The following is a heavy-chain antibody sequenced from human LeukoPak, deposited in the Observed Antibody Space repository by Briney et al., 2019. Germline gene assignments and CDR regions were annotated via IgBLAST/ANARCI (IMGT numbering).Heavy chain of an antibody. J-gene: IGHJ4*02. V-gene: IGHV1-18*01. CDR1: GYTFTSYG. CDR2: ISAYNGNT. Sequence: ASVKVSCKASGYTFTSYGISWVRQAPGQGLEWVGWISAYNGNTNYAQKLQGRVTMTTDTSTSTAYMELRSLRSDDTAVYYCARVVYYYDSSGYLPYPDYWGQGTLVTVSS. CDR3: ARVVYYYDSSGYLPYPDY. D-gene: IGHD3-22*01.